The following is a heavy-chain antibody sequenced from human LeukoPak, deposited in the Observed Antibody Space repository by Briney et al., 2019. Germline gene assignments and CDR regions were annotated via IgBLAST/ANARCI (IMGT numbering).Heavy chain of an antibody. CDR3: ATVLWGSWFYSSGWSGDY. CDR1: GFTFSSYA. CDR2: ITSDSSNI. V-gene: IGHV3-21*01. Sequence: GGSLRLSCAASGFTFSSYAMSWVRQAPGKGLEWISSITSDSSNIFYANSVRGRFTISRDNAKNSLYLQMNSLRAEDTAVYYCATVLWGSWFYSSGWSGDYWGQGSLVTVSS. J-gene: IGHJ4*02. D-gene: IGHD6-19*01.